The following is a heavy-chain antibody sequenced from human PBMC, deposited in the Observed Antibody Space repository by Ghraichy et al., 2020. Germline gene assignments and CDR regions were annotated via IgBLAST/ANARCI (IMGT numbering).Heavy chain of an antibody. Sequence: ASVKVSCKASGYTFTGYYMHWVRQAPGQGLEWMGWINPNSGGTNYAQKFQGWVTMTRDTSISTAYMELSRLRSDDTAVYYCARGAVVIPPMPDYYGMDVWGQGTTVTVSS. V-gene: IGHV1-2*04. D-gene: IGHD3-22*01. CDR1: GYTFTGYY. CDR3: ARGAVVIPPMPDYYGMDV. CDR2: INPNSGGT. J-gene: IGHJ6*02.